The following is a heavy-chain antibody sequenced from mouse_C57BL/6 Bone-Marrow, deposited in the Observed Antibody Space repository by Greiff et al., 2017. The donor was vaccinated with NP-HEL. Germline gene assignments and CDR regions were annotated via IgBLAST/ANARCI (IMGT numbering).Heavy chain of an antibody. CDR2: IYYSGTI. J-gene: IGHJ4*01. V-gene: IGHV3-5*01. CDR1: GISITTGNYR. CDR3: ARDRYRGGNDYDYYAMDY. Sequence: EVQLQQSGPGLVKPSQTVFLTCTVTGISITTGNYRWSWIRQFPGNKLEWIGYIYYSGTITYNPSLTSRTTITRDTPKNQFFLEMNSLTAEDTATYYCARDRYRGGNDYDYYAMDYWGQGTSVTVSS. D-gene: IGHD2-4*01.